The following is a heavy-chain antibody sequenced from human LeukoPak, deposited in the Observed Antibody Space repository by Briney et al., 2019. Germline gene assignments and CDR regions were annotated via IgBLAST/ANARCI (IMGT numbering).Heavy chain of an antibody. V-gene: IGHV1-8*01. Sequence: GASVKVSCKASGYTFTSYDINWVRQATGQGLEWMGWMNPNSGNTGYAQKFQGRVTMTRNTSISTAYMELSSLRSEDTAVYYCARSGGTRYYYYMDVWGKGTTVTASS. CDR3: ARSGGTRYYYYMDV. D-gene: IGHD2-8*01. CDR1: GYTFTSYD. CDR2: MNPNSGNT. J-gene: IGHJ6*03.